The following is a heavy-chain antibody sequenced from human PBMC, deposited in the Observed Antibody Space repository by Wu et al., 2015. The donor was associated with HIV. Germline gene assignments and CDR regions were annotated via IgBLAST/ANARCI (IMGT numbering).Heavy chain of an antibody. V-gene: IGHV1-69*05. CDR3: ARDKGRASRGYDAGDAFDI. D-gene: IGHD5-12*01. CDR1: GGTFSSYA. CDR2: IIPIFGTA. J-gene: IGHJ3*02. Sequence: QVQLVQSGAEVKKPGSSVKVSCKASGGTFSSYAISWVRQAPGQGLEWMGGIIPIFGTANYAQKFQGRVTITTDESTSTAYMELSSLRSEDTAVYYCARDKGRASRGYDAGDAFDIWGQGTMVTVSS.